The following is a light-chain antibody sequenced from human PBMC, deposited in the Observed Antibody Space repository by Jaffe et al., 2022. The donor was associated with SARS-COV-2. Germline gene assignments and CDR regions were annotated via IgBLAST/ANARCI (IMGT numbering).Light chain of an antibody. Sequence: SSELTQDPAVSVALGQTVRITCRGDSLRNFYATWYQQKPGQAPILVIYNKDDRPSGIPDRYSGSSSGNTASLTITGARAEDEADYYCTSRDIDGTNLLFGGGTKLTVL. CDR2: NKD. V-gene: IGLV3-19*01. J-gene: IGLJ3*02. CDR3: TSRDIDGTNLL. CDR1: SLRNFY.